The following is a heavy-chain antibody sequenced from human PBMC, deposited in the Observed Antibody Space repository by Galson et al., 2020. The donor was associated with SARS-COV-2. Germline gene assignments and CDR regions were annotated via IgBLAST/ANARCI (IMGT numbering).Heavy chain of an antibody. V-gene: IGHV3-48*02. D-gene: IGHD6-19*01. J-gene: IGHJ4*02. CDR2: ISSYSSTI. CDR1: GFTFSSFS. CDR3: ARDSGWYFDLDY. Sequence: GGSLRLSCAASGFTFSSFSMNWVRQAPGKGLEWVSYISSYSSTIYYADSVKGRFTISRDNAKNSLYLQLSSLRDDDTAVYYCARDSGWYFDLDYWGQGTLVTVSS.